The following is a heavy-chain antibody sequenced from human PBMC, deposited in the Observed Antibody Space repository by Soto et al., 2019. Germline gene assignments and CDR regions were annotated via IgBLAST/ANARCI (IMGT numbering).Heavy chain of an antibody. CDR3: ARNPSSPDY. Sequence: GGSLRLSCAASGFTFSNYDMSWVRQAPGKGLEWVSSFSGRGGTTYYADSVKGRFTISRDNSNNTLYLQMNSLRVDDTAVYYCARNPSSPDYWGQGTLVTVSS. CDR2: FSGRGGTT. V-gene: IGHV3-23*01. CDR1: GFTFSNYD. J-gene: IGHJ4*02. D-gene: IGHD6-13*01.